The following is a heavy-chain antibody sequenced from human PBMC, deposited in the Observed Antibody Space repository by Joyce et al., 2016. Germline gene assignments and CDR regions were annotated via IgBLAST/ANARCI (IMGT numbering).Heavy chain of an antibody. CDR3: ATREA. CDR1: GFTVSSDF. Sequence: VQVVESGGGLIQPGGSLRLSCAVSGFTVSSDFMMWVRQAPGKGLEWVSTIYSGTDSTHYAASVEGRFTISRDNSKNTLSLQMNTLRGEDTARYYCATREAWGKGTTVTVSS. J-gene: IGHJ6*04. CDR2: IYSGTDST. V-gene: IGHV3-53*01.